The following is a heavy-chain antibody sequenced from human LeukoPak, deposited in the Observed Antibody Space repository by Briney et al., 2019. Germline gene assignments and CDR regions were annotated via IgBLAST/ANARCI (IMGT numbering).Heavy chain of an antibody. CDR3: ARVRGLFTMRAYFQH. CDR2: ISSSSSYI. D-gene: IGHD3-22*01. CDR1: GFTFSSYS. J-gene: IGHJ1*01. Sequence: GGSLRLSCAASGFTFSSYSMNWVRQAPGKGLEWVSSISSSSSYIYYADSVKGRFTISRDNAKNSLYLQMNSLRAEDTAVYHCARVRGLFTMRAYFQHWGQGTLVTVSS. V-gene: IGHV3-21*01.